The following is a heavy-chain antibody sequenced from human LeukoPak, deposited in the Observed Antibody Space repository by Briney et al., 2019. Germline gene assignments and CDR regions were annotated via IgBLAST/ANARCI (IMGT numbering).Heavy chain of an antibody. CDR2: MSGSGTGT. J-gene: IGHJ5*02. Sequence: GGSLRLSCAASGFTFSSYAMSWVRQAPGKGLEWVSAMSGSGTGTYYADSVKGRFTISRDNSKNTLHLQMNSLRAEDTAIYFCAKEAYCGGDCSRWFDPWGQGTLVTVSS. CDR3: AKEAYCGGDCSRWFDP. V-gene: IGHV3-23*01. D-gene: IGHD2-21*02. CDR1: GFTFSSYA.